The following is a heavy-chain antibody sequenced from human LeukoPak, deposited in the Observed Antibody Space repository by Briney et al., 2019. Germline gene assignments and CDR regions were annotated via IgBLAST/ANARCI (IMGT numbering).Heavy chain of an antibody. CDR2: IYYSGST. D-gene: IGHD6-13*01. V-gene: IGHV4-39*07. CDR3: ASIPIAAAGTTFDY. J-gene: IGHJ4*02. CDR1: GGSISSSSYY. Sequence: SETLPLTCTVSGGSISSSSYYWGWIRQPPGKGLEWIGSIYYSGSTYYNPSLKSRVTISVDTSKNQFSLKLSSVTAADTAVYYCASIPIAAAGTTFDYWGQGTLVTVSS.